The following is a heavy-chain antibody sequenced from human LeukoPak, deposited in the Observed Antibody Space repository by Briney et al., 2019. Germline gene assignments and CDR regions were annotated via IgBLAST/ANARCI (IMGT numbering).Heavy chain of an antibody. CDR1: GGSISSYY. CDR2: IYYSGST. Sequence: SETLSLTCTVSGGSISSYYWSWIRQPPGKGLEWIGYIYYSGSTNYNPSLKSRVTISVDTSKNQFSLKLSSVTAADTAVYYCARASIVVVPAAEYNWFDPWGQGTLVTVSS. CDR3: ARASIVVVPAAEYNWFDP. V-gene: IGHV4-59*01. D-gene: IGHD2-2*01. J-gene: IGHJ5*02.